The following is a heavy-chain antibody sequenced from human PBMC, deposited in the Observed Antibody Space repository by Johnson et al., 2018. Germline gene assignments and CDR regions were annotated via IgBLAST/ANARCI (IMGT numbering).Heavy chain of an antibody. CDR2: ISSSSSYI. D-gene: IGHD6-19*01. Sequence: VQLLESGGGLVKPGGSLRLSCAASGFTFSSYSMNWVRQAPGKGLEWVSSISSSSSYIYYADSVKGRFTISRDNAKNSLYLQMNSLRAEDTAVYYWARDPLVAGTYVMDVWGQGTTVTVSS. J-gene: IGHJ6*02. V-gene: IGHV3-21*01. CDR1: GFTFSSYS. CDR3: ARDPLVAGTYVMDV.